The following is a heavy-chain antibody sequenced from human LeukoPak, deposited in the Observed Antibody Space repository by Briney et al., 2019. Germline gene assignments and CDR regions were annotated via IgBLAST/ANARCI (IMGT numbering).Heavy chain of an antibody. D-gene: IGHD3-10*01. CDR2: MNPNSGNT. Sequence: ASVKVSCKASGYTFTSYDINWVRQATGQGLEWMGWMNPNSGNTGYAQKFQGRVTMTRNTSISTAYMELSGLRSEDTAVYYCARGRNFRGVFPLYFDYWGQGTLVTVSS. CDR3: ARGRNFRGVFPLYFDY. J-gene: IGHJ4*02. CDR1: GYTFTSYD. V-gene: IGHV1-8*01.